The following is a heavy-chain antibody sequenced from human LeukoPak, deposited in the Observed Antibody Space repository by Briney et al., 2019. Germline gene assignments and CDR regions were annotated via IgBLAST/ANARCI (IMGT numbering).Heavy chain of an antibody. D-gene: IGHD6-6*01. CDR2: DYYSGST. CDR1: DGSITTYY. J-gene: IGHJ4*02. Sequence: PSETLSLTCTISDGSITTYYWSWIRQPPGKGLEWIGYDYYSGSTDYNPSLKSRVTLSADTSKNQFSLTLTSVTAADTAMYYCATTTIGSSSSYYFHYWGRGTLVTVSS. CDR3: ATTTIGSSSSYYFHY. V-gene: IGHV4-59*01.